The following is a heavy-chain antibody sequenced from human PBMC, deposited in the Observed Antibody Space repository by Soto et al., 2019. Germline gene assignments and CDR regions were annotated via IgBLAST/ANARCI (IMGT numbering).Heavy chain of an antibody. CDR2: IYYSGST. Sequence: SETLSLTCTVSGGSISSGDYYWSWIRQPPGKGLEWIGYIYYSGSTYYNPSLKSRVTISVDTSKNQFSLKLSSVTAADTAVYYCARVSGNRRRKIVVVPAAIQRARYLDYWGQGTLVTVSS. V-gene: IGHV4-30-4*01. CDR3: ARVSGNRRRKIVVVPAAIQRARYLDY. CDR1: GGSISSGDYY. D-gene: IGHD2-2*02. J-gene: IGHJ4*02.